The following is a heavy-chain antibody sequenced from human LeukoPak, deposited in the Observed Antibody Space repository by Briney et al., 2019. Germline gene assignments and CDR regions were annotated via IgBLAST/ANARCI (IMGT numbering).Heavy chain of an antibody. J-gene: IGHJ4*02. CDR1: GFTCSSYA. V-gene: IGHV3-23*01. D-gene: IGHD4-17*01. CDR2: ISGSGGST. Sequence: GRSLRLSGAASGFTCSSYAMSWVRQAPGKGLEWVSAISGSGGSTYYADSVKGRFTISRDNSKNTLYLQMNSLRAEDTAVYYCAKIMLTVTPVYSDYWGQGTLVTVSS. CDR3: AKIMLTVTPVYSDY.